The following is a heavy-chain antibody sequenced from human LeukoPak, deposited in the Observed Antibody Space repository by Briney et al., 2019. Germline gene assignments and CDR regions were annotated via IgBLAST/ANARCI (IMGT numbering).Heavy chain of an antibody. CDR1: GYTFTGYY. CDR3: ARACPLKVYSSGWYAVDGRLEFDY. D-gene: IGHD6-19*01. Sequence: ASVKVSCKASGYTFTGYYMHWVRQAPGQGLEWMGWISPNSGSTNYAQKFQGRVTMTRDTSISTAYMELSRLRSDDTAVYYCARACPLKVYSSGWYAVDGRLEFDYWGQGTLVTVSS. V-gene: IGHV1-2*02. CDR2: ISPNSGST. J-gene: IGHJ4*02.